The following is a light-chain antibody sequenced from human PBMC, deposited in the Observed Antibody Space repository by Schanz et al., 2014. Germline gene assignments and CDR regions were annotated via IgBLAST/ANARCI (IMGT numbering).Light chain of an antibody. V-gene: IGLV2-14*03. CDR2: DVS. J-gene: IGLJ1*01. Sequence: QSALTQPASVSGSPGQSISISCTGTSGDVGSYNYVSWYQQHPGKAPKLMIYDVSNRPSGVSSRFSGSKSGNTASLTISGLQAEDEADYYCCSYTTTSTYVSGAGTKLTV. CDR3: CSYTTTSTYV. CDR1: SGDVGSYNY.